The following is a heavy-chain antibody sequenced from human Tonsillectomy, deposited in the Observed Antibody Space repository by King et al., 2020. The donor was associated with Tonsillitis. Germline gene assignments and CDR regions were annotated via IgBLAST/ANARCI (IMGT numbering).Heavy chain of an antibody. CDR3: AAAHWGEGGDASDI. D-gene: IGHD6-6*01. CDR1: GFTFSKYG. Sequence: EVQLVESGGGLIQPGGSLRLSCAASGFTFSKYGLSWVRQAPGKGLEWVSTISSIDTRTFYADSVKGRFTISRDNSNNTLFLQMNSLGAEDTALYYCAAAHWGEGGDASDIWGRGTMVTVSS. V-gene: IGHV3-23*04. J-gene: IGHJ3*02. CDR2: ISSIDTRT.